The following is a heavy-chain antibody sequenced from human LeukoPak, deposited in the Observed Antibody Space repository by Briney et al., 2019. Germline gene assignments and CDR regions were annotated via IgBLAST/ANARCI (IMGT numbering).Heavy chain of an antibody. CDR1: GFNFSRNS. Sequence: GGSLRLSCAASGFNFSRNSMNWVRQAPGKGLEWVAVILYDGSNKYYADSVKGRFTISRDNSKNTMYLEMNSLRVEDTAVYYCARERWGDAFDFWGQGTMVTVSS. CDR3: ARERWGDAFDF. J-gene: IGHJ3*01. D-gene: IGHD3-16*01. V-gene: IGHV3-30*03. CDR2: ILYDGSNK.